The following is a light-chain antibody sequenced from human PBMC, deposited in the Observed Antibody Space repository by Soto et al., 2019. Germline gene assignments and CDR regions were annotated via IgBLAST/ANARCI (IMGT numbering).Light chain of an antibody. J-gene: IGLJ2*01. CDR3: AAWDDSLNVLV. V-gene: IGLV1-44*01. Sequence: QSALTQPPSVSGTPGQRVTISCSGSSSNIGSKSVSWYQHLPQTAPKLLIYSNNQRPSGVPDRFSGSKSGTSASLAISGLQSDDETQYYCAAWDDSLNVLVFGGGPQLTVL. CDR1: SSNIGSKS. CDR2: SNN.